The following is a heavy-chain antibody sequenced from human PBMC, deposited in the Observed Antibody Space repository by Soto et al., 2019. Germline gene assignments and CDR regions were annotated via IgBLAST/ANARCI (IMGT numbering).Heavy chain of an antibody. D-gene: IGHD6-6*01. V-gene: IGHV1-69*01. J-gene: IGHJ4*02. CDR3: ARSGIAARHFDY. Sequence: QGQLVRSGAEVTKPVSSVKVSCNASGGTFSSSAISWVRQAPGQVREWMGGIIPIFGTANYAQKFQGRVAITADDSTRTAYIELSSLSSEDTAVYYCARSGIAARHFDYWGQGTLVTVSS. CDR2: IIPIFGTA. CDR1: GGTFSSSA.